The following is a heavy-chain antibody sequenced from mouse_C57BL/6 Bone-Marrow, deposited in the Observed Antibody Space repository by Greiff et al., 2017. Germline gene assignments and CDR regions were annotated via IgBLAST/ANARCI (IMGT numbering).Heavy chain of an antibody. CDR3: ARDTVVALDFDV. J-gene: IGHJ1*03. D-gene: IGHD1-1*01. V-gene: IGHV1-55*01. CDR2: IYPGSGST. Sequence: QVQLQQPGAELVKPGASVKMSCKASGYTFTSYWITWVKQRPGQGLEWIGDIYPGSGSTNYNEKFKSKATLTVDTSSSTAYMQLSSLTSEDSAVXYCARDTVVALDFDVWGTGTTVTVSS. CDR1: GYTFTSYW.